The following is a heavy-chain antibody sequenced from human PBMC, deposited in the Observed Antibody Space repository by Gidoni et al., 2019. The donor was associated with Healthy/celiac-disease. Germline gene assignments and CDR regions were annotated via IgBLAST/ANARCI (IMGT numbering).Heavy chain of an antibody. D-gene: IGHD4-17*01. V-gene: IGHV4-39*01. J-gene: IGHJ4*02. CDR3: ATVTTSFDY. CDR1: GGSISSSSYY. CDR2: IYYSGST. Sequence: QLQLQESGPGLVKPSETLSLTCTVSGGSISSSSYYWGWIRQPPEKGLEWIGSIYYSGSTYYNPSLKSRVTISVDTSKNQFSLKLSSVTAADTAVYYCATVTTSFDYWGQGTLVTVSS.